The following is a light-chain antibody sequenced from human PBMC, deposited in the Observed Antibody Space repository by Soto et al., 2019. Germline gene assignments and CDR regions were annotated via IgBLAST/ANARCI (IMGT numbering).Light chain of an antibody. CDR2: AAS. J-gene: IGKJ3*01. CDR1: QGISSY. Sequence: QLTQSPSFLSASVGDRVRITCRASQGISSYLAWYQQKPGKAPKLLIYAASTLQSGVPSRFSGSGSGTDFTLTISSLQPEDFATYYCQQLTSYPRTFGPGTKVDIK. V-gene: IGKV1-9*01. CDR3: QQLTSYPRT.